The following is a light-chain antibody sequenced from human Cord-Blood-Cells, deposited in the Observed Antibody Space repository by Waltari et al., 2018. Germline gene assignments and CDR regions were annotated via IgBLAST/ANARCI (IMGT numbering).Light chain of an antibody. CDR2: WAS. CDR3: QQYYSTPLT. V-gene: IGKV4-1*01. Sequence: DIVMTQSPDFSAVSLGERAITNCKSSQSVLYSSNNKNYLAWYQQKPGQPPKLLIYWASTRESGVPDRFSGSGSGTDFTLTISSLQAEDVAVYYCQQYYSTPLTFGGGTKVEIK. J-gene: IGKJ4*01. CDR1: QSVLYSSNNKNY.